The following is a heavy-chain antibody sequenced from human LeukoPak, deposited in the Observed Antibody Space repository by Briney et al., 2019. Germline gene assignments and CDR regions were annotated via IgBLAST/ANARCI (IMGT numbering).Heavy chain of an antibody. CDR1: GFTFSSYG. V-gene: IGHV3-7*01. D-gene: IGHD6-13*01. J-gene: IGHJ4*02. CDR2: IKQDGSEK. CDR3: AIEGSWYFDY. Sequence: GGSLRLSCAASGFTFSSYGMHWVRQAPGKGLEWVANIKQDGSEKYYVDSVKGRFTISRDNAKNSLYLQMNSLRAEDTAVYYCAIEGSWYFDYWGQGTLVTVSS.